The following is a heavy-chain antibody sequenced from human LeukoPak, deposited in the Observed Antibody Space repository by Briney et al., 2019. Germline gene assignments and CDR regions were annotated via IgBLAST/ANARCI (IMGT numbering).Heavy chain of an antibody. D-gene: IGHD3-10*01. V-gene: IGHV3-23*01. J-gene: IGHJ4*02. CDR3: ARDPTTMLRGITDY. CDR1: GFTFGSYA. CDR2: ITYSGGST. Sequence: QAGGSLRLSCAAPGFTFGSYAMTWVRQAPGKGLEWVSTITYSGGSTYYADSVKGRFTISRDNSKNTLYLQMNSLRTEDTAVYYCARDPTTMLRGITDYWGQGTLVTVSS.